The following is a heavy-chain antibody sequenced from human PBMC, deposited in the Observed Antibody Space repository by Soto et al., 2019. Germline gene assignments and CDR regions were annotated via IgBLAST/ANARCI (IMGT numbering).Heavy chain of an antibody. CDR1: GFTFSNYA. CDR2: ISGSGGST. J-gene: IGHJ4*02. Sequence: EVQLLDSGGGLVQPGGSLRLSCAASGFTFSNYAMSWVRQAPGKGLEWVSAISGSGGSTYYADSVKGRFTISRDNSENMQYLQMNSLRAEDTAVYDSAKEVYKVGYFDYWGQGTLVTVSS. V-gene: IGHV3-23*01. D-gene: IGHD6-6*01. CDR3: AKEVYKVGYFDY.